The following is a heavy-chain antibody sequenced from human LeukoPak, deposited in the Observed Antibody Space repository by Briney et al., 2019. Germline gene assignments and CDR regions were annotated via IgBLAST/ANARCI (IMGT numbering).Heavy chain of an antibody. D-gene: IGHD4-23*01. CDR2: VYYTGST. J-gene: IGHJ3*02. V-gene: IGHV4-59*01. CDR3: ARREVTETDAFDI. CDR1: GDSISGYY. Sequence: PSETLSLTCTVSGDSISGYYWSWIRHPPARGLEYIGNVYYTGSTTYNPSLKSRITISVDTSNNQFSLTLSSVTAADSAVYYCARREVTETDAFDIWGQGTMVTVSS.